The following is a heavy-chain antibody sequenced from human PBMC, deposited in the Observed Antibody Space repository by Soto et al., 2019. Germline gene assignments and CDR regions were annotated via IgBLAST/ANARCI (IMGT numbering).Heavy chain of an antibody. V-gene: IGHV1-3*05. CDR3: ERSIVVVTALDY. CDR1: GYTFTSYA. J-gene: IGHJ4*02. Sequence: QVQLVQSGAEEKKPGASVKVSCKASGYTFTSYAMHWVRQAPGQRLEWMGWITAGNGNTKYSQKFQGRVTITRDTAASTAYMELSSLRSEDTAVYYCERSIVVVTALDYWGQGTLVTVS. CDR2: ITAGNGNT. D-gene: IGHD2-21*02.